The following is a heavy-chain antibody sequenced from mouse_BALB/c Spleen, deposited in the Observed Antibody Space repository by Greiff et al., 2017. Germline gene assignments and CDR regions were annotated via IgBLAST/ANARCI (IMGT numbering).Heavy chain of an antibody. Sequence: VQLQQSGPELVKPGASVKMSCKASGYTFTSYVMHWVQQKPGQGLEWIGYINPYNDGTKYNEKFKGKDTLTSDKSSSTAYMELSSLTSEDSAVYYCANKYGNFGDYAMDYWGQGTSVTVSS. CDR2: INPYNDGT. CDR3: ANKYGNFGDYAMDY. D-gene: IGHD2-10*02. J-gene: IGHJ4*01. V-gene: IGHV1-14*01. CDR1: GYTFTSYV.